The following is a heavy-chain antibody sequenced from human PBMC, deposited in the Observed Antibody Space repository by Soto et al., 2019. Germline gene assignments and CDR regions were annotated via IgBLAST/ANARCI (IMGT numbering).Heavy chain of an antibody. CDR3: AADATAWQQMVPSDY. Sequence: SVKVSCKASGFTFTNSAFQWVRQALGQRLEWIGWIAVGSGYTNYAQRFQDRVTLTRDMSTATTYMELSRLTSEDTAIYYCAADATAWQQMVPSDYWGQGTLVTVSS. J-gene: IGHJ4*02. V-gene: IGHV1-58*01. CDR2: IAVGSGYT. CDR1: GFTFTNSA. D-gene: IGHD2-8*01.